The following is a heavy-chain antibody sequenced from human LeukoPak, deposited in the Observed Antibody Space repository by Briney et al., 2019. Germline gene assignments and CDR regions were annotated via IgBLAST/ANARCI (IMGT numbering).Heavy chain of an antibody. CDR1: GFTFSSYA. J-gene: IGHJ4*02. Sequence: AGGSLRLSCAASGFTFSSYAMHWVRQAPGKGLEWVAVISYDGSNKYYADSVKGRFTISRDNAKNSLFLQMNSLRVEDTAIYYCTRVPYGDYWSSDYWGQGTLVTVSS. CDR3: TRVPYGDYWSSDY. V-gene: IGHV3-30-3*01. CDR2: ISYDGSNK. D-gene: IGHD4-17*01.